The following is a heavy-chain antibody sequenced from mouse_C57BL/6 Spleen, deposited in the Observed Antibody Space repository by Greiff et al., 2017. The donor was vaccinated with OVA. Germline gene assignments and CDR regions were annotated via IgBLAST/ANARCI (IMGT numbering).Heavy chain of an antibody. CDR3: ARRDSSGYGY. CDR2: INPGSGGT. CDR1: GYAFTNYL. J-gene: IGHJ2*01. Sequence: QVQLQQSGAELVRPGTSVKVSCKASGYAFTNYLIEWVKQRPGQGLEWIGVINPGSGGTNYNEKFKGKATLTADKSSSTAYMQLSSLTSEDSAGYFCARRDSSGYGYWGQGTTLTVSS. D-gene: IGHD3-2*02. V-gene: IGHV1-54*01.